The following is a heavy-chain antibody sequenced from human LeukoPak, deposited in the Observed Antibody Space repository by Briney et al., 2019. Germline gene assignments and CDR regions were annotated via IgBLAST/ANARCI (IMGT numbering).Heavy chain of an antibody. V-gene: IGHV1-8*01. Sequence: VASVKVSCKASGYTFTSYDINWVRQATGQGLEWMGWMNPNSGNTGYAQKFQGRVTMTRNTSISTAYMELSSLRSEDTAVYYCARLYCSGGSCMDDYWGQGTLVTVSS. CDR1: GYTFTSYD. CDR2: MNPNSGNT. J-gene: IGHJ4*02. CDR3: ARLYCSGGSCMDDY. D-gene: IGHD2-15*01.